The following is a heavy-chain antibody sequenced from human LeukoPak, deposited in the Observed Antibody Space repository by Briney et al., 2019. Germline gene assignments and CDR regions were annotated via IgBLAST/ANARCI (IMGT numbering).Heavy chain of an antibody. CDR1: GFSFSSYG. V-gene: IGHV3-33*06. D-gene: IGHD3-10*01. CDR3: AKDARGYFDY. J-gene: IGHJ4*02. Sequence: GGSLILSCSASGFSFSSYGMQWVRRAPGEGLEWVAVIWYNGSNKYYADSVKGRFTISRDNSKNTLYLQMNSLRAEDTAVYYCAKDARGYFDYWGQGTLVTVSS. CDR2: IWYNGSNK.